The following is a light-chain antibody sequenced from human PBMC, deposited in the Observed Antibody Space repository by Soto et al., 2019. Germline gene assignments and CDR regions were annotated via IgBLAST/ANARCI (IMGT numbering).Light chain of an antibody. CDR1: QSVSGN. J-gene: IGKJ5*01. CDR3: QQYHNWPPIT. Sequence: EIVMTQPPATLSVSPGERVTLSCRASQSVSGNLAWYQQRPGQAPRLLIYGASTRATGVPARFSGFGSGTQFTLTISSLQSEDFAVYYCQQYHNWPPITFGQGTRLEIK. V-gene: IGKV3-15*01. CDR2: GAS.